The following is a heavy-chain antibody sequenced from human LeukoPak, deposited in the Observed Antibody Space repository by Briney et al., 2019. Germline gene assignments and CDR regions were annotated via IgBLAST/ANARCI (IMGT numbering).Heavy chain of an antibody. J-gene: IGHJ4*02. CDR2: IIPIFGTA. D-gene: IGHD2-15*01. Sequence: ASVKVSCKASGGTIITYAISWVRQAPGQGLEWRGGIIPIFGTANYAQKFQGRVTITADESTSTAYMELSSLRSEDTAVYYCARVGHCSGGSCYSGPFDYWGQGTLVTVSS. CDR1: GGTIITYA. V-gene: IGHV1-69*13. CDR3: ARVGHCSGGSCYSGPFDY.